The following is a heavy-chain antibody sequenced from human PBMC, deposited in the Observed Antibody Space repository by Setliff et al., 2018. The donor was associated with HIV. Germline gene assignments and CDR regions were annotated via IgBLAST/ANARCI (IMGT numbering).Heavy chain of an antibody. Sequence: SETLSLTCTVSGASISSGGYYRSWIRQHPVKGLEWIGYIYYTGTTFYNPSLESRLIISLDTPKNQFSLRLTSVTAADTAVYYCARLGTRTVAADADFDSWGQGALVTVSS. D-gene: IGHD2-15*01. V-gene: IGHV4-31*03. J-gene: IGHJ4*02. CDR3: ARLGTRTVAADADFDS. CDR2: IYYTGTT. CDR1: GASISSGGYY.